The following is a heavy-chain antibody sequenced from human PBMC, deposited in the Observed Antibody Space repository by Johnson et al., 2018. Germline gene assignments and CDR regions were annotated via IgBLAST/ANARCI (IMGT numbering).Heavy chain of an antibody. J-gene: IGHJ4*02. D-gene: IGHD1-1*01. V-gene: IGHV3-7*01. CDR1: GFTFSSYW. CDR2: IKEDGSAK. CDR3: ARARATRYFDD. Sequence: VQLVQSGGGLVQPGGSLRLSCAASGFTFSSYWMSWVRQAPGKGLEWVANIKEDGSAKYYVDSVKGRFTISRDNANNFPFLQMNSLRAEDTAVYYCARARATRYFDDWGQGTPVTVSS.